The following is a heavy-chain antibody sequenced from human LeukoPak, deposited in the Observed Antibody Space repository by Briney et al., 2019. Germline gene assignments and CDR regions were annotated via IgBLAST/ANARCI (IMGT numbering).Heavy chain of an antibody. J-gene: IGHJ4*02. V-gene: IGHV1-18*01. CDR1: GYTFTSYG. CDR3: ARAILRYFDHRTQGHFDY. CDR2: ISAYNGNT. D-gene: IGHD3-9*01. Sequence: ASVKVSCKASGYTFTSYGISWVRQAPGQGLEWMGWISAYNGNTNYAQKLQGRVTMTTDTSTSTAYMELRSLRSDDTAVYYCARAILRYFDHRTQGHFDYWGQGTLVTVSS.